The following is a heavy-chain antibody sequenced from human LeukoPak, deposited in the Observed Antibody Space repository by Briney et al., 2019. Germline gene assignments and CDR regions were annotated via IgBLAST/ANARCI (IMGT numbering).Heavy chain of an antibody. J-gene: IGHJ4*02. V-gene: IGHV4-59*01. CDR2: IYSSGST. Sequence: SETLSLTCTVSGGSFSIYYCRSIRQPPGKGLEWLGYIYSSGSTNYNPSLMSLVAILVDTSKNQFSLKLSSVTAADTALYYCARYDNLVATGREAFDYWGQGTLVTVSS. CDR1: GGSFSIYY. CDR3: ARYDNLVATGREAFDY. D-gene: IGHD1-1*01.